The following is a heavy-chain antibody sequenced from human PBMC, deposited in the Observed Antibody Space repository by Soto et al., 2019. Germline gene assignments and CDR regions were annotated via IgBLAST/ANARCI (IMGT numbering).Heavy chain of an antibody. CDR3: ARGYSSGPDS. Sequence: EVQLVESGGGLVQPGGSLRLSCVASGFTFNDYWMHWVRQAPGKGLVWVARINGDGRTTTYADSVQGRFTISRANARNTRYLHLSSLRPEDTALYYCARGYSSGPDSWGQGTLVTVSS. CDR1: GFTFNDYW. D-gene: IGHD6-19*01. J-gene: IGHJ4*02. V-gene: IGHV3-74*01. CDR2: INGDGRTT.